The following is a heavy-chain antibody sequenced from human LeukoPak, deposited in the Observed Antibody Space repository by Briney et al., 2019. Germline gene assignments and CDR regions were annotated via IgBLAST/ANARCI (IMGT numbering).Heavy chain of an antibody. Sequence: SSETLSLTCTVSGGSISSYYWSWIRQPPGKGLEWIGYIYYSGSTNYNPSLKSRVTISVDTSKNQFSLQLNSVTPEDTAVYYCARGVGTSGFDYWGQGTLVTVSS. CDR1: GGSISSYY. CDR2: IYYSGST. J-gene: IGHJ4*02. V-gene: IGHV4-59*12. CDR3: ARGVGTSGFDY. D-gene: IGHD1-14*01.